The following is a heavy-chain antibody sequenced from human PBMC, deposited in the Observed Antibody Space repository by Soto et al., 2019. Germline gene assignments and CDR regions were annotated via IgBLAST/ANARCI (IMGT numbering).Heavy chain of an antibody. J-gene: IGHJ5*02. CDR3: ARGMGSWFPRNWFDP. CDR1: GGSFSGYY. CDR2: INHSGST. V-gene: IGHV4-34*01. Sequence: SETLSLTCAVYGGSFSGYYWSWIRQPPGKGLEWIGEINHSGSTNYNPSLKSRVTISVDTSKNQFSLKLSSVTAADTAVYYCARGMGSWFPRNWFDPWGQGTLVTVSS. D-gene: IGHD6-13*01.